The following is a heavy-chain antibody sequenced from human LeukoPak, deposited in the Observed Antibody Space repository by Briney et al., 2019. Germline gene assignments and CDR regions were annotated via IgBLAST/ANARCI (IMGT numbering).Heavy chain of an antibody. CDR1: GFAFNTYA. CDR3: AREIFGSESYRDF. V-gene: IGHV3-33*01. D-gene: IGHD3-10*01. J-gene: IGHJ4*02. CDR2: IWHDGSHK. Sequence: GRSLRLSCAASGFAFNTYAMHWVRHAPGQGMEWVALIWHDGSHKFYSNSVRGQFTIARDNCKNTVSLQMTNLRPEDTAVYYCAREIFGSESYRDFWGQGNLVTVSS.